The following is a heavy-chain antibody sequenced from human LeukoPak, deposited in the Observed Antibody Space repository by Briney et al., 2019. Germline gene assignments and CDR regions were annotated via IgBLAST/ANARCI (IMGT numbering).Heavy chain of an antibody. CDR2: TYYRSKLYN. D-gene: IGHD1-14*01. CDR3: ASGTGLRMGAFDI. Sequence: SQTLSLTCAISGDSVSSNSAAWNWIRHSPSSGLEWLGRTYYRSKLYNDSAVSVKSRITINPDTSKNQYSLQLNSVAPEVTAVYYVASGTGLRMGAFDIWGQGTMVAVSS. CDR1: GDSVSSNSAA. J-gene: IGHJ3*02. V-gene: IGHV6-1*01.